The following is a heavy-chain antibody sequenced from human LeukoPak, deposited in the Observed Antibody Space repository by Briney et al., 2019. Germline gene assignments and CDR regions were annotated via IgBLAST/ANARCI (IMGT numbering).Heavy chain of an antibody. Sequence: SQTLSLTCTVSGNSIRSGGYWNWIRQPPGRGLEWIGYIYHSGTTYYNPSLKSRITISVDTSKNQFSLNLSSVTAADTAVYHCARGDRSGFYLYWGQGTLVTVSS. J-gene: IGHJ4*02. V-gene: IGHV4-30-4*01. CDR2: IYHSGTT. CDR1: GNSIRSGGY. D-gene: IGHD3-22*01. CDR3: ARGDRSGFYLY.